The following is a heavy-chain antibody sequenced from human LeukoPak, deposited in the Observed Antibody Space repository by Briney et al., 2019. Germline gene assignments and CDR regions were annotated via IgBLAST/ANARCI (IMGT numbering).Heavy chain of an antibody. V-gene: IGHV3-48*01. Sequence: GGSLRLSCAASGFTFSTYSMNWVRQAPGKGLEWVSYISSSSNTIYYADSVKGRFTISRDNSKNTLYLQMNSLRTEDTAVYYCASSRTAASSNWFDPRGQGTLVTVSS. CDR3: ASSRTAASSNWFDP. D-gene: IGHD6-13*01. CDR2: ISSSSNTI. J-gene: IGHJ5*02. CDR1: GFTFSTYS.